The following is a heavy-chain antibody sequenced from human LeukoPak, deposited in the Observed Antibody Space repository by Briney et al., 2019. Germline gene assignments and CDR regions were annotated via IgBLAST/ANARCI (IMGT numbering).Heavy chain of an antibody. V-gene: IGHV4-61*02. J-gene: IGHJ2*01. Sequence: EPSETLSLTCAVSGGSMRSGSYDWSWIRQPAGKGLEWIGRIYSSGNTNYNPSLQSRVTISIDTSKNQFSLKLSSVTAADTAVYYCARWVWAVNSGWYFDLWGRGTLVTVSS. CDR3: ARWVWAVNSGWYFDL. D-gene: IGHD6-19*01. CDR1: GGSMRSGSYD. CDR2: IYSSGNT.